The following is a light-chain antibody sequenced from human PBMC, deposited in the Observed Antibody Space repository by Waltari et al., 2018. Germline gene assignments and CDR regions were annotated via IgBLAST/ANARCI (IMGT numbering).Light chain of an antibody. CDR1: RHDVGHLA. J-gene: IGLJ1*01. Sequence: QAGLTQPPSVSRGLSQTATLTCTGNRHDVGHLAAAWLQQRPGHPPKLLPYRNNNRPSGISERFSASRSGNTASLTITGLQPEDEADYYCSSWDRRFPGYIFGTGTKVTVL. CDR3: SSWDRRFPGYI. CDR2: RNN. V-gene: IGLV10-54*04.